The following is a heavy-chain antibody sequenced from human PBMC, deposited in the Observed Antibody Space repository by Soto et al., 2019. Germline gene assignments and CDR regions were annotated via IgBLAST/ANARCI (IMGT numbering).Heavy chain of an antibody. CDR1: GESFIGYY. Sequence: QVHLQQWGAGLLKPSETLSLTCAVYGESFIGYYWTWIRQPLGKGLEWIGEINHRGSTNYNPSLKSRVSISIDTSKNQFSLKLTSVTAADTSVYYCARTDIVTTNWFDPWGQGTLVTVSS. CDR3: ARTDIVTTNWFDP. V-gene: IGHV4-34*02. J-gene: IGHJ5*02. CDR2: INHRGST. D-gene: IGHD5-12*01.